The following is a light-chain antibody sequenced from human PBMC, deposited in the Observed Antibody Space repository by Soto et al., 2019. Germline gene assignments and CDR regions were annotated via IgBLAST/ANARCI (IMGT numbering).Light chain of an antibody. CDR3: MQATPFPWT. CDR1: QSLVHSDGNTY. V-gene: IGKV2-24*01. CDR2: KIS. J-gene: IGKJ1*01. Sequence: DIVMTQTPLSSPVTLGQPASISCRSSQSLVHSDGNTYLSWLQQRPGQPPRLLLYKISNRFSGVPDRFSGRGAGTDFTLKISRVEAEDVGVYYCMQATPFPWTFGQGTKVEIK.